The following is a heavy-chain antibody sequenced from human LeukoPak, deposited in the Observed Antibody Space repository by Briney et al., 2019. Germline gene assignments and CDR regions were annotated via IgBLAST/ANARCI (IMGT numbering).Heavy chain of an antibody. V-gene: IGHV3-48*01. D-gene: IGHD2-2*01. J-gene: IGHJ6*02. CDR2: ISSSSSTI. CDR1: GFTFSSYS. CDR3: ARGCPYQLLSYYYYYYGMDV. Sequence: GGSLRLSCAASGFTFSSYSMNWVRQAPGKGLEWVSYISSSSSTIYYADSVKGRFTISRDNAKNSLYLQMNSLRAEDTAVYYCARGCPYQLLSYYYYYYGMDVWGQGTTVTVSS.